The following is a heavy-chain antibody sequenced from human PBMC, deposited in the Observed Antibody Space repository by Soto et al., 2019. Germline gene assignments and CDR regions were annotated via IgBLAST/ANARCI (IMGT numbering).Heavy chain of an antibody. D-gene: IGHD6-13*01. CDR1: GGSISSYY. V-gene: IGHV4-59*01. CDR2: IYYSGST. CDR3: ARTVSAAGTLFPDY. Sequence: SETLSLTXTVSGGSISSYYWSWIRQPPGKGLEWIGYIYYSGSTNYNPSLKSRVTISVDASKNQFSLKLSSVTAADTAVYYCARTVSAAGTLFPDYWGQGTLVTVSS. J-gene: IGHJ4*02.